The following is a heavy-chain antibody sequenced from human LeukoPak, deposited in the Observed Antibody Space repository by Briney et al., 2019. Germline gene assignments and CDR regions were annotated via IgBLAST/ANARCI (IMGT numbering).Heavy chain of an antibody. D-gene: IGHD6-19*01. CDR1: GFTFSSYG. Sequence: GGSLRLSCAASGFTFSSYGMHWVRQAPGKGLEWVAVIWYDGSNKYYADSVKGRFTISRDNSKNTLYLQMNSLRAEDTAVYYCASSTAVAATGYYFDYWGQGTLVTVTS. CDR2: IWYDGSNK. J-gene: IGHJ4*02. V-gene: IGHV3-33*01. CDR3: ASSTAVAATGYYFDY.